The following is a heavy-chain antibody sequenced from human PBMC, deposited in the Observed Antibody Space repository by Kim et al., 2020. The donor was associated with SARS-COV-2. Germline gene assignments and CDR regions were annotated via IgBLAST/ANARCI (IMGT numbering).Heavy chain of an antibody. CDR1: GFTFSNYC. J-gene: IGHJ6*03. CDR3: ARTLPGLSGGIRMTYYNYYMDV. CDR2: IDQNGSER. D-gene: IGHD2-15*01. V-gene: IGHV3-7*01. Sequence: GGSLRLSCAASGFTFSNYCMSWVRQAPGKGLEWVANIDQNGSERLYVDAVKGRFTLSRDNAKNSLYVQMNNLRAEDTAVYYCARTLPGLSGGIRMTYYNYYMDVWGKGTTVTVSS.